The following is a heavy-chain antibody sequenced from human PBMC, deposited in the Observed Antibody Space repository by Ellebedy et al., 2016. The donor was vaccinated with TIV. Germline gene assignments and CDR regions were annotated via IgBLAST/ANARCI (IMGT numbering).Heavy chain of an antibody. D-gene: IGHD6-6*01. CDR2: ISWNSGTT. CDR1: GLTFADYA. J-gene: IGHJ4*02. V-gene: IGHV3-9*01. Sequence: GGSLRLSXAASGLTFADYAMHWVRQAPGKGLGWVLGISWNSGTTDYADFVKGRFTISRDNAKNSLYLQMNRLRADDTAFYYCARDLRITARDYYLDYWGQGTLVTVSS. CDR3: ARDLRITARDYYLDY.